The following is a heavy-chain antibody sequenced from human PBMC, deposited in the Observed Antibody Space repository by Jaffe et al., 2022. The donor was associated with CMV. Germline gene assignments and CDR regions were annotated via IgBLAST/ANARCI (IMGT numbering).Heavy chain of an antibody. CDR1: GGSISSSSYY. CDR3: ARCLREYDFWGRAEPHYHMDV. J-gene: IGHJ6*03. V-gene: IGHV4-39*01. CDR2: IYFTGST. Sequence: QVRLQESGPGLVKPSETLSLTCTVSGGSISSSSYYWGWIRQPPGKGLEWVGNIYFTGSTSYNPSLKSRVTISVDTSKNQFSLKLSSVTAADTAVYYCARCLREYDFWGRAEPHYHMDVWGKGATVTVSS. D-gene: IGHD3-3*01.